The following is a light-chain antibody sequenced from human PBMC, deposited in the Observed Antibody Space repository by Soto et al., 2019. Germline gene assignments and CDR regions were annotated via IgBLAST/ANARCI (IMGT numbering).Light chain of an antibody. J-gene: IGKJ4*01. CDR1: QDIAKY. Sequence: DIQMTQSPSSLSASVGDSVTITCQASQDIAKYLNWYQQKPGNAPKLLIYDASELHAGVPSRFSGRGSGTDFTFTISRVKPEDFATYYCQQYDDLLSFGGGTKVEIK. CDR3: QQYDDLLS. CDR2: DAS. V-gene: IGKV1-33*01.